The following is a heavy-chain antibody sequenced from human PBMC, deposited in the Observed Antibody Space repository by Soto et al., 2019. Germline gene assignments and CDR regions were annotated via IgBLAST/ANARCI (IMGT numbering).Heavy chain of an antibody. CDR3: ARDFYSDGSGPSDY. CDR1: GYTFNTYA. V-gene: IGHV1-18*04. D-gene: IGHD6-19*01. J-gene: IGHJ4*02. Sequence: GASVKVSCKTSGYTFNTYAITWVRQVPGQGLEWMGWISGYNGKTEYAQTHQGRVTVTADTSTSTAFMELRGLRSDDTAVYYCARDFYSDGSGPSDYWGQGTPVTVSS. CDR2: ISGYNGKT.